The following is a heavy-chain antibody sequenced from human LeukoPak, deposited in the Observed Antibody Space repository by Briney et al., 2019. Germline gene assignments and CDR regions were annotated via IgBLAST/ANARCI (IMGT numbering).Heavy chain of an antibody. D-gene: IGHD2-15*01. CDR1: GFTFTDYN. V-gene: IGHV3-11*01. Sequence: TGGSLRLACAAAGFTFTDYNIRWIRQAPGKGLEWVSSISRSGTTKYYADSGKGRFTISRDNAKDSLFLQMNSLRAEDTAVYYCARVLRYCSGGNCYSGGLGYMDVWGKGTTVTISS. CDR2: ISRSGTTK. CDR3: ARVLRYCSGGNCYSGGLGYMDV. J-gene: IGHJ6*03.